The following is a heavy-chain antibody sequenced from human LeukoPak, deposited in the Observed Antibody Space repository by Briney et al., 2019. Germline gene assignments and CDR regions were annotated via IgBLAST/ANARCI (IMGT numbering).Heavy chain of an antibody. Sequence: GGSLRLSCAASGFTFSSYRMSWVRQAPGKGLEWVANIKLDGSEKYYVDSVKGRFTISRDNAKKSLYLQMNSLRDEDTAVYYCARDFFAFGGVIALLDYWGQGTLVTVSS. CDR1: GFTFSSYR. D-gene: IGHD3-16*02. CDR3: ARDFFAFGGVIALLDY. J-gene: IGHJ4*02. V-gene: IGHV3-7*01. CDR2: IKLDGSEK.